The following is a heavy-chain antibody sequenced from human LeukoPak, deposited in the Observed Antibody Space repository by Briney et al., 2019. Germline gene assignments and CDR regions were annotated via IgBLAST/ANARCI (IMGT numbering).Heavy chain of an antibody. J-gene: IGHJ4*02. CDR1: GGSISSYY. CDR3: ARAPTPTAMAYFDY. D-gene: IGHD5-18*01. V-gene: IGHV4-59*12. Sequence: PSETLSLTCTVSGGSISSYYWSWIRQPPGKGLEWIGYIYYSGSTNYNPSLKSRVTISVDTSKNQFSLKLSSVTAADTAVYYCARAPTPTAMAYFDYWGQGTLVTVSS. CDR2: IYYSGST.